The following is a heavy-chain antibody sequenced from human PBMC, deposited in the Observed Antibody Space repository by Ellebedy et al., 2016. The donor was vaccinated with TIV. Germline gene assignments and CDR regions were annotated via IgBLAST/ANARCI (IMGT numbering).Heavy chain of an antibody. CDR3: ARGSMVRGLAG. J-gene: IGHJ4*02. V-gene: IGHV4-34*01. D-gene: IGHD3-10*01. Sequence: SETLSLXCEIDIVSFSGYYWAWVRQPPGKGLEWIGDINHRGATKYISSLKSRVIISLDTSKRHFSLNVSSVTAADTAVYYCARGSMVRGLAGWGQGTLVTVSS. CDR1: IVSFSGYY. CDR2: INHRGAT.